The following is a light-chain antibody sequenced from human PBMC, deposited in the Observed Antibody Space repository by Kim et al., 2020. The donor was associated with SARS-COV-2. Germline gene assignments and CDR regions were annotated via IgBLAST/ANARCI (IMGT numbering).Light chain of an antibody. Sequence: SESVGDRVTITCRASQSISISLAWYQQKPGTAPMLLIYKASTLESGVPSRVSGSGSGTEFTLTISSLQPDDFATYYCQQYNSYPYTFGQGTKLEI. CDR1: QSISIS. V-gene: IGKV1-5*03. CDR2: KAS. CDR3: QQYNSYPYT. J-gene: IGKJ2*01.